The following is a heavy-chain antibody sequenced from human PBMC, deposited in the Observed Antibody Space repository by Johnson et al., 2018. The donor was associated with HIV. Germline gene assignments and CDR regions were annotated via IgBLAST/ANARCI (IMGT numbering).Heavy chain of an antibody. CDR3: ARGRSSTRPSDLGSGAFDI. J-gene: IGHJ3*02. D-gene: IGHD2-2*01. CDR2: ISYDGSYK. Sequence: MLLVESGGGVVQPGRSLRLSCAASGFTFSSYAMHWVRQAPGKGLEWVAVISYDGSYKFYADSVKGRFTISRDNSKNTLYLQMNSLRAEDTAVYYCARGRSSTRPSDLGSGAFDIWGQGTMVTVSS. V-gene: IGHV3-30*04. CDR1: GFTFSSYA.